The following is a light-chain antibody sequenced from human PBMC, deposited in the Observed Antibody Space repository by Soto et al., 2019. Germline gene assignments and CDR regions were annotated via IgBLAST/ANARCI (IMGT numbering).Light chain of an antibody. CDR1: SSDVGSYNY. CDR3: YSYAGRSYV. Sequence: QSALTQPRSVSGSPGQSVTISCTGTSSDVGSYNYVSWYQHRPGKAPKLLIFDVTDRPSGVPDRFSGSKSGNTASLTISGLQTEDEAEYYCYSYAGRSYVFGTGTKLTVL. J-gene: IGLJ1*01. V-gene: IGLV2-11*01. CDR2: DVT.